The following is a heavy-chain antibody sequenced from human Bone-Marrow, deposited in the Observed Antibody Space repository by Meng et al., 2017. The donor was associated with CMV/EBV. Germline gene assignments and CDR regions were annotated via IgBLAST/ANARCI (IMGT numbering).Heavy chain of an antibody. CDR3: AKDVEDSGSYLDY. Sequence: GESPKISCAASGFTFSDYYMSWIRQAPGKGLEWVSLISWDGGSTYYADSVKGRFTISRDNSKNSLYLQMNSLRAEDTALYYCAKDVEDSGSYLDYWGQGTLVTVSS. J-gene: IGHJ4*02. CDR2: ISWDGGST. CDR1: GFTFSDYY. D-gene: IGHD1-26*01. V-gene: IGHV3-43D*03.